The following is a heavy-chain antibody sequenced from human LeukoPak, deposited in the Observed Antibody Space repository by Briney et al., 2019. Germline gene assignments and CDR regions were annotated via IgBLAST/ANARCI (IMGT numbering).Heavy chain of an antibody. CDR1: GFTFSNYW. CDR2: IKNDGSST. D-gene: IGHD4-17*01. Sequence: GSLRLSCAASGFTFSNYWMHWVRPAPGKGLVWVSRIKNDGSSTNYADSVKGRFTISRDNAKNTLYLQMNSLRVEDTAVYFCARDPYGDSYNWFDPWGQGTLVTVSS. V-gene: IGHV3-74*01. J-gene: IGHJ5*02. CDR3: ARDPYGDSYNWFDP.